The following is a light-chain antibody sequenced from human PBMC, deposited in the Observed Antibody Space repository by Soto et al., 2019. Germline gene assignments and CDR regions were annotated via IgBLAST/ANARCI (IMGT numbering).Light chain of an antibody. Sequence: QSALTQPASVSGSPGQPITISCTGTSNDVGGYDYVSWYQQHSGKVPKLIIYDVSKRPSGVSSRFFGSKSGNTASLTISGLQAEDEAEYYCTSYTGATHVVFGGGTQLTVL. CDR1: SNDVGGYDY. J-gene: IGLJ7*01. CDR2: DVS. CDR3: TSYTGATHVV. V-gene: IGLV2-14*03.